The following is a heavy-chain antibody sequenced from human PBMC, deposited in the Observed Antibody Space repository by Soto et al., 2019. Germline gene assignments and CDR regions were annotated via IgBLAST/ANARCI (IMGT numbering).Heavy chain of an antibody. CDR3: ARGLGLELRYYFYYMDV. CDR2: ISSGGSII. CDR1: GFTFNDYY. Sequence: QVQLVESGGGLVKPGGSLRLSCAASGFTFNDYYMSWIRQAPGKGLEWVSYISSGGSIIYYVDSVKGRFTISRDNAKNSLYLQMNSQRAEDTAVYYCARGLGLELRYYFYYMDVWGKGTTVTVSS. J-gene: IGHJ6*03. D-gene: IGHD1-7*01. V-gene: IGHV3-11*01.